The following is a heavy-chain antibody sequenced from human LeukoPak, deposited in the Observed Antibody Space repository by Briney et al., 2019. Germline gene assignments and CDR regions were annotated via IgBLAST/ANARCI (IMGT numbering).Heavy chain of an antibody. V-gene: IGHV3-20*04. J-gene: IGHJ3*02. CDR2: INWNGGST. CDR3: ARAGRGWFGELALSALDI. D-gene: IGHD3-10*01. Sequence: GGSLRLSCAASGFTFDDYGMSWVRQAPGKGLEWVSGINWNGGSTGYADSVKGRFTISRDNAKNSLYLQMNSLRAEDTALYYCARAGRGWFGELALSALDIWGQGTMVTVSS. CDR1: GFTFDDYG.